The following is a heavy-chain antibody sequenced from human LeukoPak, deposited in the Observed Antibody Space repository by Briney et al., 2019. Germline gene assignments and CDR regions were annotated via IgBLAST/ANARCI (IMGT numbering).Heavy chain of an antibody. V-gene: IGHV4-61*02. Sequence: SETLSLTCTVSGGSISSGSYYWSWIRQPAGKGLEWIGRIYTSGSTNYNPSLKSRVTISVDTSKNQFSLKLSSATAADTAVYYCARGPSLLWFGEPFDYWGQGTLVTVSS. D-gene: IGHD3-10*01. CDR2: IYTSGST. CDR3: ARGPSLLWFGEPFDY. CDR1: GGSISSGSYY. J-gene: IGHJ4*02.